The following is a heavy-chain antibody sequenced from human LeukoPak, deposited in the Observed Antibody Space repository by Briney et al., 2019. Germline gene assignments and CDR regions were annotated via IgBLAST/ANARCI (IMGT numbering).Heavy chain of an antibody. J-gene: IGHJ4*02. D-gene: IGHD3-22*01. Sequence: ASVKVSCKASGYTFANYGISWVRQAPGQGLEWMGWISAYNGNTNYAQKLQGRVTMTTDTSTSTAYMELRSLRSDDTAVYYCARDHQYYDSSGHYGRLGYWGQGTLVTVSS. CDR1: GYTFANYG. CDR3: ARDHQYYDSSGHYGRLGY. CDR2: ISAYNGNT. V-gene: IGHV1-18*01.